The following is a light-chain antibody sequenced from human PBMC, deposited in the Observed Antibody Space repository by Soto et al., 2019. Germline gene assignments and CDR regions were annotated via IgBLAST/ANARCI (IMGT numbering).Light chain of an antibody. Sequence: DIQMTQSPSTLSASAGDRVTITCRASQSISSWLAWYQQKPGKAPKLLIHEASSLESGVPSRFSGRGSAAEFTLTISSLQADAFAPYYCQQYNSYPLTFGGGTKVEIK. CDR1: QSISSW. CDR3: QQYNSYPLT. V-gene: IGKV1-5*03. CDR2: EAS. J-gene: IGKJ4*01.